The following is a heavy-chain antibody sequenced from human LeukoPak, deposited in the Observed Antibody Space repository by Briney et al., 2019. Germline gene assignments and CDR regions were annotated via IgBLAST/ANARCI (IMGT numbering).Heavy chain of an antibody. CDR3: AKEGDYYGSGSYRDGFDI. D-gene: IGHD3-10*01. CDR2: IRYDGSNK. CDR1: GFTFSSYG. Sequence: GGSLRLSCAASGFTFSSYGMHWVRQAPGKGLEWAAFIRYDGSNKYYADSVKGRFTISRDSFKNTLYLQMNSLRPEDTAVYYCAKEGDYYGSGSYRDGFDIWGQGTRATVSS. J-gene: IGHJ3*02. V-gene: IGHV3-30*02.